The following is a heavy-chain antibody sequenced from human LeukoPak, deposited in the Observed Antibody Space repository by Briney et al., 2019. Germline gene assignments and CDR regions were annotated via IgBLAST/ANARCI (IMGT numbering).Heavy chain of an antibody. D-gene: IGHD1-26*01. V-gene: IGHV1-2*02. J-gene: IGHJ3*02. Sequence: GASVKVSCKASGYTFTGYYMHWVRQAPGQGLEWMGWINPNSGGTNYAQKFQGRVTMTRDTSISTAYMELSRLRSDDTAVYYCARDPLGSGSYRWWSPADAFDIWGQGTMVTVSS. CDR3: ARDPLGSGSYRWWSPADAFDI. CDR2: INPNSGGT. CDR1: GYTFTGYY.